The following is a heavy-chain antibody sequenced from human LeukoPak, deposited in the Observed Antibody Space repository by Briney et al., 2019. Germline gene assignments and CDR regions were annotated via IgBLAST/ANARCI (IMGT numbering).Heavy chain of an antibody. CDR2: ISGSGGST. CDR1: GFTFSSYG. V-gene: IGHV3-23*01. J-gene: IGHJ4*02. Sequence: TGGSLRLSCAASGFTFSSYGMSWVRQAPGKGLEWVSAISGSGGSTYYADSVKGRFTISRDNAKNSLYLQMNSLRAEDTAVYYCARDQGDGYPRYWGQGTLVTVSS. CDR3: ARDQGDGYPRY. D-gene: IGHD5-24*01.